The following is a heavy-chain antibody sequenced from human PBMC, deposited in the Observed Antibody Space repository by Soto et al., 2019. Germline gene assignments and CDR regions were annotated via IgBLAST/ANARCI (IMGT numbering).Heavy chain of an antibody. V-gene: IGHV3-30*18. D-gene: IGHD6-19*01. CDR3: AKGGRQWLVTSGFNY. J-gene: IGHJ4*02. CDR1: GFTFSGYA. Sequence: VQLVESGGGVVQPGRSLRLSCAASGFTFSGYAMHWVRQAPGKGLEWVAVVSHDGRNTHYAESVKGRFTISRDSSKNTVSLEMTSLRAEETAVCYCAKGGRQWLVTSGFNYWGQGALVTVSS. CDR2: VSHDGRNT.